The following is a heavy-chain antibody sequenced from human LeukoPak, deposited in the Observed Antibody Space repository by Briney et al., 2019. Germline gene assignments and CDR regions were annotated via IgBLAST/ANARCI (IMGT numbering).Heavy chain of an antibody. CDR1: GWSFSGYY. J-gene: IGHJ4*02. CDR2: INHCGST. Sequence: RSETLSLTCAGYGWSFSGYYWSWIRQPPGKGLEWIGEINHCGSTNYKPSLKSRVNKSGDPSKNPFSLKLSPVTAADTGVYYCARGGYSGSYYSPFDYWGQGTLVTVSS. D-gene: IGHD1-26*01. V-gene: IGHV4-34*01. CDR3: ARGGYSGSYYSPFDY.